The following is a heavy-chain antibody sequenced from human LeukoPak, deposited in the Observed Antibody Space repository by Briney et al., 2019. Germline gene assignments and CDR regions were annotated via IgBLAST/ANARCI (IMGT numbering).Heavy chain of an antibody. D-gene: IGHD5-18*01. CDR2: INPSGGRT. CDR3: ARVDTAMNNYYYYGMDV. J-gene: IGHJ6*02. Sequence: ASVKVSCQASGYTFTSYYMHWVGQAPGQGREWMGIINPSGGRTSYAQKFQGRVTMTRDTSTSTVYMELSSLRSEDTAVYYCARVDTAMNNYYYYGMDVWGQGTTVTVCS. V-gene: IGHV1-46*01. CDR1: GYTFTSYY.